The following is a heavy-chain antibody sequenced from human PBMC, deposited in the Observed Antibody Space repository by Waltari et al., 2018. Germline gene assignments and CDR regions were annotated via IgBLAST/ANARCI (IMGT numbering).Heavy chain of an antibody. Sequence: QVHLVESGGGVVQPGGSLRLSCAASGFAFSDYGMHWVRQAPGKGLEWVAFIRYDASDIYYRDSVKGRFTISRDNSKNTLYLQMNSLRAEDTAVYYCAKGTGTTPYWGQGTLVTVSS. CDR3: AKGTGTTPY. D-gene: IGHD1-7*01. J-gene: IGHJ4*02. CDR2: IRYDASDI. V-gene: IGHV3-30*02. CDR1: GFAFSDYG.